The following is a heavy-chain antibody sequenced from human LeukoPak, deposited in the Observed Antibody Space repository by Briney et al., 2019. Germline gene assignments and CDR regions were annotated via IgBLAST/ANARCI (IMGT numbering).Heavy chain of an antibody. D-gene: IGHD2-2*01. V-gene: IGHV1-69*05. J-gene: IGHJ4*02. CDR3: ARRCNSASCPFDY. CDR2: IIPMFGTA. CDR1: GGTFNTFA. Sequence: SVKVSCKASGGTFNTFAISWVRQAPGRGLEWMGGIIPMFGTANYAQKFQGRVAITTDESRSTVYMELSSLRSEDTAVYYCARRCNSASCPFDYWGQGTLVTVSS.